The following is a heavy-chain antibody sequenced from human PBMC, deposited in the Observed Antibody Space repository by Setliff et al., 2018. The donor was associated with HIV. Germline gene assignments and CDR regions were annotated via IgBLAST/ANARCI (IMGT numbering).Heavy chain of an antibody. Sequence: PSETLSLTCAVYGGSFSGYYWSWIRQSPGKGLEWIGEINHSGSTNYNPSLKSRVAISVDTSKNQFSLKLSSVTAADTAVYYCEVAGQWGQGTLVTVSS. CDR3: EVAGQ. CDR1: GGSFSGYY. CDR2: INHSGST. V-gene: IGHV4-34*01. D-gene: IGHD6-19*01. J-gene: IGHJ4*02.